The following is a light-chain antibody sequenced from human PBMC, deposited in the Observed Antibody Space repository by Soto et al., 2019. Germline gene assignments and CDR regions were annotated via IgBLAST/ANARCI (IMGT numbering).Light chain of an antibody. Sequence: DIPMTQSPSSLSASVGDRVTITCRASQSIGSWLAWYQQKPGNAPNLLIYKASSLETGVPSRFSGSGSGTDYTLTISSLQPDDFATYYCQQYLAYPWTFGQGTKVEIK. CDR3: QQYLAYPWT. CDR2: KAS. CDR1: QSIGSW. J-gene: IGKJ1*01. V-gene: IGKV1-5*03.